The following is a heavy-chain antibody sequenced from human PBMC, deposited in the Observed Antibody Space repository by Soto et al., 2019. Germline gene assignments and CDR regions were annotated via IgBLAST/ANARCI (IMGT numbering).Heavy chain of an antibody. CDR3: APLYWAASGTRYYFDY. CDR2: IYWDDDK. V-gene: IGHV2-5*02. D-gene: IGHD6-13*01. J-gene: IGHJ4*02. CDR1: GFSFTTDGMG. Sequence: QITLKESGPTLVKPTQTLTLTCTFSGFSFTTDGMGVGWIRQPPGKALEWLALIYWDDDKRYRPSLKSRLTINKDASRNQVVLTLTNMDPADTAKYSCAPLYWAASGTRYYFDYWGQGTLVTVSS.